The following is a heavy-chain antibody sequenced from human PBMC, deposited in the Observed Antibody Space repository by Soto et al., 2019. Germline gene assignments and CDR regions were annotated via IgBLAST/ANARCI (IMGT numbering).Heavy chain of an antibody. V-gene: IGHV1-18*01. D-gene: IGHD6-13*01. CDR3: ARDQSGSSWLGQYNWFDL. Sequence: QVQLVQSGAEVKKPGASVKVSCKASGYTFTSYGISWVRQAPGQGLEWMGWISAYNGNTNYAQKLQGRVTMTTDTSTSTAYMELRSLRSVDTGVYYGARDQSGSSWLGQYNWFDLWGQGTLVTVSS. CDR2: ISAYNGNT. J-gene: IGHJ5*02. CDR1: GYTFTSYG.